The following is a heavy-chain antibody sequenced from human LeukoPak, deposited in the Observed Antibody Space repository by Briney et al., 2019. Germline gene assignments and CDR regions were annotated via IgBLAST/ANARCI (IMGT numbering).Heavy chain of an antibody. CDR1: GYISSSYD. D-gene: IGHD3-22*01. V-gene: IGHV1-8*01. CDR2: MNPNSGNT. J-gene: IGHJ1*01. CDR3: ARRTTDSSGYYYDTKYFHY. Sequence: ASVKVSCKASGYISSSYDINWVRQATGQGLEWMGWMNPNSGNTGYAQKFQGRVTMTRNTSTSTAYMELSSLRSEDTAVYYCARRTTDSSGYYYDTKYFHYWGQGTLVTVSS.